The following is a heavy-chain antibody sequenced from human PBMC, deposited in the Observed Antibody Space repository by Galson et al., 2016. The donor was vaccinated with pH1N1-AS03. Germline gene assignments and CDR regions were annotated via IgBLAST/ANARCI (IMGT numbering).Heavy chain of an antibody. D-gene: IGHD2-15*01. CDR3: ARGVVDCSGPSCSGTLRFYP. V-gene: IGHV1-8*03. CDR1: GYTFTTYD. Sequence: SVKVSCKASGYTFTTYDINWVRQAPGQGLEWMGWMNPDSGNTGYAPSFQGRVTITRDTSISTAYMELSSLRSEDTAVYYCARGVVDCSGPSCSGTLRFYPWGQGTLVTVSS. CDR2: MNPDSGNT. J-gene: IGHJ5*02.